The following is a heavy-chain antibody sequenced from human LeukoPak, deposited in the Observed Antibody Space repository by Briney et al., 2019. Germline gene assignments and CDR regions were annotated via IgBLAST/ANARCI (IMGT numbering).Heavy chain of an antibody. CDR2: ISAYNGNT. CDR3: ARDQAEYYGSGSYYGRVKFDP. J-gene: IGHJ5*02. CDR1: GYTFTSYG. D-gene: IGHD3-10*01. V-gene: IGHV1-18*01. Sequence: ASVKVSCKASGYTFTSYGISWVRQAPGQGLEWMGWISAYNGNTNYAQKLQGRVTMTTDTSTSTAYMELRSLRSDDTAVYYCARDQAEYYGSGSYYGRVKFDPWGQGTLVTVSS.